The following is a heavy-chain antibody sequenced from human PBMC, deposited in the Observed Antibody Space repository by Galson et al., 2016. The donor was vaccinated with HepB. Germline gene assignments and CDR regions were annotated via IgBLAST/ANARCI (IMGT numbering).Heavy chain of an antibody. CDR2: IYHSGST. CDR3: ARVYDSSGYYGEAFYYYMDV. D-gene: IGHD3-22*01. V-gene: IGHV4-4*02. J-gene: IGHJ6*03. CDR1: GFTFSSYA. Sequence: SLRLSCAASGFTFSSYAMHWVRQAPGKGPEWIWEIYHSGSTNYNPSLKSRGTISVDKSKNQFSLKLSSVTAADTAVYYCARVYDSSGYYGEAFYYYMDVWGKGTTVTVSS.